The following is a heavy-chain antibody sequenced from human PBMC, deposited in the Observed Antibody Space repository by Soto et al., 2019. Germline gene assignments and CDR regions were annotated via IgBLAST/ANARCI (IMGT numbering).Heavy chain of an antibody. V-gene: IGHV3-72*01. CDR2: TRNKANSYTT. D-gene: IGHD2-8*02. J-gene: IGHJ6*03. Sequence: PGGSLRLSCAASGFTFCDHYMDWVRQAPGKGLEWVGRTRNKANSYTTEYAASVKGRFTISRDVSKNSLYLQMNSLKTEYMAVYYCARVLDYYYYYMDVWGKGTTVTVSS. CDR3: ARVLDYYYYYMDV. CDR1: GFTFCDHY.